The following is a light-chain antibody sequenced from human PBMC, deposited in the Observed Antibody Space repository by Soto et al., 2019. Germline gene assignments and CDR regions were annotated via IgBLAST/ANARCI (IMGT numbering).Light chain of an antibody. J-gene: IGLJ1*01. V-gene: IGLV1-44*01. CDR2: SNK. CDR1: SSNIGSNT. Sequence: QSVLTQPPSASGTPGQRVTISCSGRSSNIGSNTVNWYQQLPGTAPKLLFYSNKQRPSGVPDRFSGSKSGTSASLAISGLQSEDEADYYCATWDDSLNGYVFGNGTKVTVL. CDR3: ATWDDSLNGYV.